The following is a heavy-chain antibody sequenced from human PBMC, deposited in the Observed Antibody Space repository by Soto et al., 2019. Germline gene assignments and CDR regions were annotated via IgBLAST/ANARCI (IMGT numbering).Heavy chain of an antibody. CDR1: GYSFTSYW. V-gene: IGHV5-51*01. CDR2: IYPGDSDT. Sequence: RGESLKISCKGSGYSFTSYWIGWVRQMPGKGLEWMGIIYPGDSDTRYSPSFQGQVTISADKSISTAYLQWSSLKASGTAMYYCARPQDYGDYGTPFAFDIWGQGTMVTVSS. J-gene: IGHJ3*02. CDR3: ARPQDYGDYGTPFAFDI. D-gene: IGHD4-17*01.